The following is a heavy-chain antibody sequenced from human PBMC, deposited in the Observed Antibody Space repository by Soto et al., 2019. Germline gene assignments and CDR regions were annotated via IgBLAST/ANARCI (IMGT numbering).Heavy chain of an antibody. J-gene: IGHJ4*02. CDR3: ARRALPHAFVDY. CDR2: IFPDGST. Sequence: EVQLMESGGGLVQPGGSLRLSCTVSGFTVSTNYMNWVRQAPGKGLEWVSVIFPDGSTYYTDSVRDRFTISRDNSKNTVYLQMNSLRAEDTAVYFCARRALPHAFVDYWGQGTLVTVPS. CDR1: GFTVSTNY. D-gene: IGHD2-15*01. V-gene: IGHV3-66*01.